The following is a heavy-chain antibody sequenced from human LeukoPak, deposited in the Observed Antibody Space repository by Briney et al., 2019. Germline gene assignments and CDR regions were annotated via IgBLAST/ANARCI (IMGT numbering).Heavy chain of an antibody. J-gene: IGHJ4*02. V-gene: IGHV5-51*01. D-gene: IGHD2-8*01. CDR3: GRHSYGLDY. Sequence: GESLKISCKASGNNYCIAWVRQMPGKGLEWLGIIYFGDSDTRYSPSFQGRLTISVDKSISTAYLQLSSLKASDTAIYFCGRHSYGLDYWGQGTLVTVSS. CDR1: GNNYC. CDR2: IYFGDSDT.